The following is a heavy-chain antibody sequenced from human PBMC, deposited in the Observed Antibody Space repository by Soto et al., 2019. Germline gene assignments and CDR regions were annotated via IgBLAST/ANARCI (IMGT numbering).Heavy chain of an antibody. J-gene: IGHJ5*02. CDR2: ILSIFGGP. CDR1: GGMFSDYT. D-gene: IGHD3-3*01. CDR3: GKKGGGASIDFWRANWFDP. Sequence: QVQLVQSGAVVKKPGSSVTVSCKASGGMFSDYTISWVRQAPGQGLEWMGGILSIFGGPHYAQKFQGRVTVSGDQAPDTANLRAKRPHSEAHAVFYWGKKGGGASIDFWRANWFDPWGQGTQVIVSS. V-gene: IGHV1-69*01.